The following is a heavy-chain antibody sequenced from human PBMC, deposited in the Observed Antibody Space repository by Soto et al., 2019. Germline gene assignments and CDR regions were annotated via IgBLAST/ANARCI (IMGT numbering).Heavy chain of an antibody. J-gene: IGHJ6*03. Sequence: PSETLSLTCTVSGGSISSSSYYWGWIRQPPGKGLERIGSIYYSGSTYYNPSLKSRVTISVDTSKNQFSLKLSSVTAADTAVYYCARHRGYSSSWYDYYYYYMDVWGKGTTVTVSS. D-gene: IGHD6-13*01. CDR3: ARHRGYSSSWYDYYYYYMDV. CDR2: IYYSGST. V-gene: IGHV4-39*01. CDR1: GGSISSSSYY.